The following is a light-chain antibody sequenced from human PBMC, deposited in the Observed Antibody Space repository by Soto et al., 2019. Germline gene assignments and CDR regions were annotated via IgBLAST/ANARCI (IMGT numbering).Light chain of an antibody. Sequence: AIQLTQSPSSLSASVGDRVTITCRASQGINTALAWYQQKPGKPPKLLIHDASTLESGVPSRFSGGGSGTDFILTIASLQREDFATYYCQQFNPPLTFGGGTTLEI. CDR3: QQFNPPLT. J-gene: IGKJ4*01. CDR2: DAS. V-gene: IGKV1-13*02. CDR1: QGINTA.